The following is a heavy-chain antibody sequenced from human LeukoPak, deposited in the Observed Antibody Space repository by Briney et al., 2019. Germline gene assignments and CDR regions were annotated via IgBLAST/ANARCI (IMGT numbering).Heavy chain of an antibody. J-gene: IGHJ3*02. D-gene: IGHD3-3*01. Sequence: SETLSLTCTVSGGSISNYYWSWIRQPPGKGLEWIGYIYYSGSTNYNPSLKSRVTISVDTSNNQFSLKLSSVTAADTAVYYCASAIFVENAFDIWGQGTMVTVSS. CDR3: ASAIFVENAFDI. V-gene: IGHV4-59*01. CDR2: IYYSGST. CDR1: GGSISNYY.